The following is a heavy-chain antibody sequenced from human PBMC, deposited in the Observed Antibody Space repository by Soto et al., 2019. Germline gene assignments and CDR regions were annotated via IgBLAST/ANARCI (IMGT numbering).Heavy chain of an antibody. CDR1: GFTFISYG. D-gene: IGHD2-8*01. CDR2: MKEDGNEK. V-gene: IGHV3-7*03. CDR3: GREYDRLDY. Sequence: EVQLVESGGGLVQPGGSLRLSCAASGFTFISYGMSWARQAPGKGLDRAANMKEDGNEKYYVESVKGRFTISRDNVEKSLFLQMNSRRAEDMAVYYCGREYDRLDYWGQGTLVTFAS. J-gene: IGHJ4*02.